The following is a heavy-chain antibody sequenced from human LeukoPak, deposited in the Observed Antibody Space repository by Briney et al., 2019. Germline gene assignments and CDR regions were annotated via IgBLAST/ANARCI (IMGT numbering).Heavy chain of an antibody. CDR2: ISSSSSTI. CDR3: ASPYDSSGYALDAFDI. CDR1: GFTFSSYA. V-gene: IGHV3-48*04. J-gene: IGHJ3*02. Sequence: GGSLRLSCAASGFTFSSYAMHWVRQAPGKGLEWVSYISSSSSTIYYADSVKGRFTISRDNAKNSLYLQMNSLRAEDTAVYYCASPYDSSGYALDAFDIWGQGTMVTVSS. D-gene: IGHD3-22*01.